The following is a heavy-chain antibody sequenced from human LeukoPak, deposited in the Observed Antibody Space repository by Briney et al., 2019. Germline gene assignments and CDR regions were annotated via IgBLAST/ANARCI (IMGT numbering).Heavy chain of an antibody. CDR1: GGTFSSYT. D-gene: IGHD3-9*01. CDR3: ASYYYDILTGSNY. V-gene: IGHV1-69*02. J-gene: IGHJ4*02. Sequence: SVKVSCKASGGTFSSYTISWVRQASGQGLEWMGRIIPILGIANYAQKFQGRVTITADKSTSTAYMELSSLRSEDTAVYYCASYYYDILTGSNYWGQGTLVTVSS. CDR2: IIPILGIA.